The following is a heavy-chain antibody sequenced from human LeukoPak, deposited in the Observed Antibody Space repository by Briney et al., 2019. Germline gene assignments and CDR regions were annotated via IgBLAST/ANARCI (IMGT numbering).Heavy chain of an antibody. CDR3: ARGYYDILTGYYHFDY. CDR1: GGSISSYY. J-gene: IGHJ4*02. D-gene: IGHD3-9*01. Sequence: PSETLSLTCTVSGGSISSYYWSWIRQPAGKGLEWIGRIYTSGSTNYNPSLKSRVTMSVDTSKNPFSLKLSSVTAADTAVYYSARGYYDILTGYYHFDYWGQGTLVTVSS. V-gene: IGHV4-4*07. CDR2: IYTSGST.